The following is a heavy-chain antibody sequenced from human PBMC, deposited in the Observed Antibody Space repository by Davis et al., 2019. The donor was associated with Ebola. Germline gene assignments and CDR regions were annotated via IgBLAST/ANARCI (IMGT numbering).Heavy chain of an antibody. V-gene: IGHV1-2*02. Sequence: AASVKVSCKASGYTFTSYAMHWVRQAPGQGLEWMGWINPNSGGTNYAQKFQGRVTMTRDTSISTAYMELSRLRSDDTAVYYCARGYSSGWCGFDYWGQGTLVTVSS. CDR3: ARGYSSGWCGFDY. CDR1: GYTFTSYA. D-gene: IGHD6-19*01. CDR2: INPNSGGT. J-gene: IGHJ4*02.